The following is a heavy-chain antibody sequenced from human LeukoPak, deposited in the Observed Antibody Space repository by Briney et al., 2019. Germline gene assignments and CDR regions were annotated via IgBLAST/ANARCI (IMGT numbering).Heavy chain of an antibody. V-gene: IGHV3-7*01. Sequence: PVGSLRLSCAASGFTFSSYWMSWVRQAPGKRLEWVAHIKQDGSEKYSLDSVKGRFTISRDNAKNSLYLQVNSLRAEDPPVYSCSRDFVDTAMASAHDYGGQGTLVTVSS. CDR3: SRDFVDTAMASAHDY. J-gene: IGHJ4*02. D-gene: IGHD5-18*01. CDR2: IKQDGSEK. CDR1: GFTFSSYW.